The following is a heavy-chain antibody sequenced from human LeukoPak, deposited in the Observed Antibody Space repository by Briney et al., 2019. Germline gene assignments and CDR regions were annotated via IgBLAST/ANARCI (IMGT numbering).Heavy chain of an antibody. D-gene: IGHD3-10*01. V-gene: IGHV4-38-2*02. CDR1: GYSISSGYY. Sequence: SEILSLTCAVSGYSISSGYYWGWIRQPPGKGLEWIGSIFHSGSTYYNPSLKSRVTISVDTSKNQFSLKLSSVTAADTAVYYCARDRDYGSGSYYDYWGQGTLVTVSS. CDR3: ARDRDYGSGSYYDY. CDR2: IFHSGST. J-gene: IGHJ4*02.